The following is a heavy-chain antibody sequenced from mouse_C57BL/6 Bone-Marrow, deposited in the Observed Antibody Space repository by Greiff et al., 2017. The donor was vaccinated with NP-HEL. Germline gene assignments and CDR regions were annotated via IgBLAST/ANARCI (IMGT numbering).Heavy chain of an antibody. CDR3: ASEGAVYEGESWFAY. CDR2: IYPGSGST. Sequence: QVQLQQPGAELVKPGASVKMSCKASGYTFTSYWITWVKQRPGQGLEWIGDIYPGSGSTNYNEKFKSKATLTVDTSSSTAYMQLSSLTSEDSAVYYCASEGAVYEGESWFAYWGQGTLVTVSA. CDR1: GYTFTSYW. D-gene: IGHD2-12*01. V-gene: IGHV1-55*01. J-gene: IGHJ3*01.